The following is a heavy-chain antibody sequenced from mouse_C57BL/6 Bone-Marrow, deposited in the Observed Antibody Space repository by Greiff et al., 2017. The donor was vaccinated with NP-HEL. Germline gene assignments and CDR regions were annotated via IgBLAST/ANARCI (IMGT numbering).Heavy chain of an antibody. CDR1: GFNIKDYY. CDR3: ARSGRWLLGWYFDV. V-gene: IGHV14-2*01. Sequence: EVQLQQSGAELVKPGASVKLSCTASGFNIKDYYMPWVKQRTEQGLEWIGRIDPEDGDTNYAPTFQGRATITADTSSNTAYLQLSSLTAEDTAVYYSARSGRWLLGWYFDVWGTGTTVTVSS. CDR2: IDPEDGDT. D-gene: IGHD2-3*01. J-gene: IGHJ1*03.